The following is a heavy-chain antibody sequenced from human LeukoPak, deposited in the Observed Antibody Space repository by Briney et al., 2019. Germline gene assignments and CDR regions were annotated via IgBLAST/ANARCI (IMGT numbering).Heavy chain of an antibody. J-gene: IGHJ6*03. D-gene: IGHD3-9*01. CDR2: ISSSGSTI. CDR3: ARESRGYDILTGKYHRGYYSYYMDV. CDR1: GFTFSVYY. Sequence: GGSLSLSCAASGFTFSVYYMSWIRHAPGKGLVWVSYISSSGSTIYYADSVKGRFTISRDNAKNALYLQMNSLRAEDTAVYYCARESRGYDILTGKYHRGYYSYYMDVWGKGTTVTVSS. V-gene: IGHV3-11*04.